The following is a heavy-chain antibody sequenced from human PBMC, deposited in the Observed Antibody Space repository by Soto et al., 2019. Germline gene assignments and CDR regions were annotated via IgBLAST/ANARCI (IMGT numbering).Heavy chain of an antibody. V-gene: IGHV4-4*02. D-gene: IGHD2-8*02. CDR2: IYHSGYT. J-gene: IGHJ5*02. Sequence: SETLSLTCAVSGDSISSDKWWSWVRQPPGKGLEWIGEIYHSGYTSYNPSLKSRITMSGDTSQNQFSLRLKSVTAADTAIYYCARLLYCSSDNCVDLRFDPWGQGTLVTVSS. CDR1: GDSISSDKW. CDR3: ARLLYCSSDNCVDLRFDP.